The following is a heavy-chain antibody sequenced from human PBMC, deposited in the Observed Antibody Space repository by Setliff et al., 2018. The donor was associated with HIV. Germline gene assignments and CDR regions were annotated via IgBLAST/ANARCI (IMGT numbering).Heavy chain of an antibody. D-gene: IGHD3-3*01. V-gene: IGHV4-34*01. J-gene: IGHJ5*02. CDR3: ARHDFWSGYHNWFDP. CDR2: INHRGSI. Sequence: KSSETLSLTCTVSGGSIGVDCWSWVRQPPGKGLEWIGEINHRGSINYNPSLKSRVVMSKDASRSQFSLRLTSVTAADTAMYYCARHDFWSGYHNWFDPWGQGTLVTVSS. CDR1: GGSIGVDC.